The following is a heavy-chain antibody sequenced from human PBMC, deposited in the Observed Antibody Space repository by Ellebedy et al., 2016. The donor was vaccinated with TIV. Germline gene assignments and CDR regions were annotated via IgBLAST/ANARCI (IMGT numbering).Heavy chain of an antibody. Sequence: SETLSLXXAVYGGSFSGYFWSWIRQPPGKGLEWIGEINRSGSTNYGPSLKSRVTISVDTSKNHFSLKLSSVTAADTAVYYCARFGSYWGQGTLVTVSS. CDR1: GGSFSGYF. CDR3: ARFGSY. CDR2: INRSGST. D-gene: IGHD3-10*01. J-gene: IGHJ4*02. V-gene: IGHV4-34*01.